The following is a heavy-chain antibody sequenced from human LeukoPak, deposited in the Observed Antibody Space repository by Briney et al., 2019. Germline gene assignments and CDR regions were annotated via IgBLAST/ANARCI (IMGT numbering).Heavy chain of an antibody. D-gene: IGHD2-15*01. CDR3: AKGGYTTWLDP. J-gene: IGHJ5*02. CDR1: GFTFSSYS. V-gene: IGHV3-23*01. CDR2: IRSNGGDT. Sequence: GGSLRLSCAASGFTFSSYSMSWVRQAPGKGLEWVSTIRSNGGDTYYADSVKGRFTISRDNSKNTLYLEMNSLRAEDTAAYYCAKGGYTTWLDPWGQGTLVTVSS.